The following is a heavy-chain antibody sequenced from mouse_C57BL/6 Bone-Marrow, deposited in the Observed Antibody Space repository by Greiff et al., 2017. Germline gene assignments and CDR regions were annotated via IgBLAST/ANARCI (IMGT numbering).Heavy chain of an antibody. V-gene: IGHV3-6*01. CDR2: ISYDGSN. CDR1: GYSITSGYY. Sequence: EVQLQESGPGLVKPSQSLSLTCSVTGYSITSGYYWNWIRQFPGNKLEWMGYISYDGSNNYNPSLKNRISITLDTSTNPFFLKLNSVTTEDTATXYWARNYGSSFAWFAYWGQGTLVTVSA. J-gene: IGHJ3*01. CDR3: ARNYGSSFAWFAY. D-gene: IGHD1-1*01.